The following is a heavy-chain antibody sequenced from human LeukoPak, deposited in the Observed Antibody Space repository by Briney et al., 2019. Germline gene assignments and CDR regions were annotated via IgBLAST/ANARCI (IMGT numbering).Heavy chain of an antibody. Sequence: SETLSLTCNVSGGSIIKGNYYWSWIRQPAWKGLEWIGRIYTSGSTNYNPSLKSRVTLSLDTSKNQFSLRLRSVTAADTAVYYCAKTEDNNYYTWFDPWGQGTLVTVSS. CDR3: AKTEDNNYYTWFDP. D-gene: IGHD3-10*01. CDR2: IYTSGST. V-gene: IGHV4-61*02. J-gene: IGHJ5*02. CDR1: GGSIIKGNYY.